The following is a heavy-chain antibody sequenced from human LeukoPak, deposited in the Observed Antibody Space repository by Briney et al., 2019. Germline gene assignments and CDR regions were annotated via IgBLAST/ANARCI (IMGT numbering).Heavy chain of an antibody. CDR3: AKDPYGVWFGESGVTPQPYY. Sequence: PGGSLRLSCAASGFTFSSYGMHWVRQAPGKGLEWVAVISYDGSNKYYADSVKGRFTISRDNSKNTLYLQMNSLRAEDTAVYYCAKDPYGVWFGESGVTPQPYYWGQGTLVTVSS. D-gene: IGHD3-10*01. CDR1: GFTFSSYG. J-gene: IGHJ4*02. V-gene: IGHV3-30*18. CDR2: ISYDGSNK.